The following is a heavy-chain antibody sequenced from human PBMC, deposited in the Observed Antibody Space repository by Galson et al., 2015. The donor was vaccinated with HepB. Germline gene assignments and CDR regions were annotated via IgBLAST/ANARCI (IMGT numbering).Heavy chain of an antibody. CDR1: EFTFSNYG. CDR3: ARGPLEWLFGGDAFDI. Sequence: SLRLSCAASEFTFSNYGMHWVRQAPGKGLEWVAVMSYDGSNKYYADSVKGRFTISRDNSRYTLYLQMNSLRAEDTAVYYCARGPLEWLFGGDAFDIWGQGTMVTVSS. CDR2: MSYDGSNK. J-gene: IGHJ3*02. D-gene: IGHD3-3*01. V-gene: IGHV3-30-3*01.